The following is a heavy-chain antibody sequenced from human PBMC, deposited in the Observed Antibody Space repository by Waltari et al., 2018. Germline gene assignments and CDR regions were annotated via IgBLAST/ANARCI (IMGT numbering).Heavy chain of an antibody. Sequence: QVQLQESGPGLVKPSGTLSLTCAVSGGSISSSRYYWGWIRKPPGKGLEWIGSIYYSGSTYYNPSLKSRVTISVDTSKNQFSLKLSSVTAADTAVYYCARSGVVVIAIRGYFDYWGQGTLVTVSS. CDR2: IYYSGST. V-gene: IGHV4-39*07. J-gene: IGHJ4*02. CDR3: ARSGVVVIAIRGYFDY. CDR1: GGSISSSRYY. D-gene: IGHD2-21*01.